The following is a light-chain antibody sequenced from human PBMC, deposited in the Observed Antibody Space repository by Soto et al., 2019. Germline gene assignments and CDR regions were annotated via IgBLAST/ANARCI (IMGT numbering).Light chain of an antibody. Sequence: QAVVTQPPSASGTPGQSVTISCSGSSSNIGSHSVDWYQQLPGTAPKLLVYSNDQRPSGVPDRFSASKSGTSAFLAISGLQSEDEADYDCAVWDDSLNAWVFGGGTKVTVL. V-gene: IGLV1-44*01. CDR1: SSNIGSHS. J-gene: IGLJ3*02. CDR2: SND. CDR3: AVWDDSLNAWV.